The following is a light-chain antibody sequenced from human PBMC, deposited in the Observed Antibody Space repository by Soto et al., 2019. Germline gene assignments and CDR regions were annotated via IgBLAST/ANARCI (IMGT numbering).Light chain of an antibody. V-gene: IGKV1-9*01. CDR3: QQVNSYPRT. J-gene: IGKJ1*01. CDR1: QGINSY. Sequence: DIQLTQSPSFLSASVGDRVTITCRASQGINSYLAWYQQKPGKAPKLLIYAASTLQSGVPSRFSGRGSGTEFTLTISSLQPEDFATYYCQQVNSYPRTFGQGTKVEIK. CDR2: AAS.